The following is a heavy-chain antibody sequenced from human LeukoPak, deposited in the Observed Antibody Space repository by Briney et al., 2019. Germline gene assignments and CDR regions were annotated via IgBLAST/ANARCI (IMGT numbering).Heavy chain of an antibody. CDR3: AKKDYGDYRTYYFDY. V-gene: IGHV3-7*01. CDR1: GFTFSSYW. Sequence: GGSLGLSCAASGFTFSSYWMSWVRQAPGKGLEWVANIKQDGSEKYYVDSVKGRFTISRDNAKNSLYLQMNSLRAEDTAVYYCAKKDYGDYRTYYFDYWGQGTLVTVSS. J-gene: IGHJ4*02. D-gene: IGHD4-17*01. CDR2: IKQDGSEK.